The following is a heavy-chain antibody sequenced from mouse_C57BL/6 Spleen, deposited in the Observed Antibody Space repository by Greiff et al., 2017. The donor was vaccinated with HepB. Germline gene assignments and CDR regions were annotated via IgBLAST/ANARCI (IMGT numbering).Heavy chain of an antibody. V-gene: IGHV1-69*01. D-gene: IGHD2-5*01. CDR1: GYTFTSYW. Sequence: VQLQQPGAELVMPGASVKLSCKASGYTFTSYWMHWVKQRPGQGLEWIGEIDPSDSYTNYNQKFKGKSTLTVDKSSSTAYMQLSSLTSEDSAVYYCARNSNYVNYAMDYGGQGTSVTVSS. CDR2: IDPSDSYT. CDR3: ARNSNYVNYAMDY. J-gene: IGHJ4*01.